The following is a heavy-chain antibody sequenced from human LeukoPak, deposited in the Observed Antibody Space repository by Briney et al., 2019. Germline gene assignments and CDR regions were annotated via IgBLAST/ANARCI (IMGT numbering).Heavy chain of an antibody. CDR1: GGSFSGYY. J-gene: IGHJ5*02. CDR2: INHSGST. D-gene: IGHD5-24*01. V-gene: IGHV4-34*01. CDR3: AREMATNNWFDP. Sequence: SETLSLTCAVYGGSFSGYYWSWIRQPPGKGLEWIGEINHSGSTNYNPSLKSRVTISVDTSKNQFSLKLSSVTAADTAVYYCAREMATNNWFDPWAREPWSPSPQ.